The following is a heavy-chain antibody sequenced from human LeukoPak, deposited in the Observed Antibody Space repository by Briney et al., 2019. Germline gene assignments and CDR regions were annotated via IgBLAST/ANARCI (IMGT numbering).Heavy chain of an antibody. CDR1: GFTFSRYS. Sequence: GGSLRLSCAASGFTFSRYSMHWVRQAPGKGLEWVAVIPNEGSNKYYADSVKGRFTISRDNSKNTLYLQMNSLRAEDTAVYYCASDPYFDSSGYYDDYNYALDVWGQGTTVTVSS. D-gene: IGHD3-22*01. CDR2: IPNEGSNK. V-gene: IGHV3-30-3*01. J-gene: IGHJ6*02. CDR3: ASDPYFDSSGYYDDYNYALDV.